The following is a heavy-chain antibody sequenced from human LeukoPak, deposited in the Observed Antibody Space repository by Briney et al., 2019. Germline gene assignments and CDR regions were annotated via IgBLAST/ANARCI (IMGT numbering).Heavy chain of an antibody. Sequence: GASVKVSCKASGYTFTSYYMHWVRQAPGQGLEWMGIINPCSGNTSYAQKFQGRVTMTRDTSTSTVYMELSSLRSEDTAVYYCARATLTARYFDLWGRGTLVTVSS. CDR3: ARATLTARYFDL. CDR1: GYTFTSYY. V-gene: IGHV1-46*01. CDR2: INPCSGNT. J-gene: IGHJ2*01.